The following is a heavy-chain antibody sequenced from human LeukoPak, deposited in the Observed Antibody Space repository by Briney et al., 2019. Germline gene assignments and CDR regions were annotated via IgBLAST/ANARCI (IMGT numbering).Heavy chain of an antibody. Sequence: GASVTVSCKASGYTFTDQYMHWVRQAPGQGLQWMGGIIPLIGTSKHAQKFQGRVTITADESTSTVYMELSSLRSEDTAVYYCASLRDYYDSSGNYHYFDYWGQGTLVTVSS. CDR3: ASLRDYYDSSGNYHYFDY. CDR2: IIPLIGTS. D-gene: IGHD3-22*01. J-gene: IGHJ4*02. V-gene: IGHV1-69*13. CDR1: GYTFTDQY.